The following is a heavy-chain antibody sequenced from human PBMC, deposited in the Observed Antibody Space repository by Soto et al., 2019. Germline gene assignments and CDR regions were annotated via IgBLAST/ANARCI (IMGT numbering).Heavy chain of an antibody. V-gene: IGHV1-24*01. J-gene: IGHJ6*03. CDR2: FDPEDGET. Sequence: ASVKVSCKVSGYTLTELSMHWVRQAPGKGLEWMGGFDPEDGETIYAQKFQGRVTMTEDTSTDTAYMELSSLRSEDTAVYYCATSLDGCSGGSCHLYYYYYMDVWGKGTTVTVSS. D-gene: IGHD2-15*01. CDR3: ATSLDGCSGGSCHLYYYYYMDV. CDR1: GYTLTELS.